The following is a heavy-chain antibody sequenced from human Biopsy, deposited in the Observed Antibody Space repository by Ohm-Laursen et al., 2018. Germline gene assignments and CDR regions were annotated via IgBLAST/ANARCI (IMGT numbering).Heavy chain of an antibody. V-gene: IGHV3-11*01. CDR1: GFSFSDYH. Sequence: GSLSLSCAVSGFSFSDYHMSWIRQTPGKGLEWVSHISSGGSTIFHADSVKGRFTLSRDDAKGSLYLQMTNLRAEDTAVYYCGRSYGIMAAPVHLWGQGTLVTVSS. D-gene: IGHD3-16*01. CDR2: ISSGGSTI. CDR3: GRSYGIMAAPVHL. J-gene: IGHJ4*01.